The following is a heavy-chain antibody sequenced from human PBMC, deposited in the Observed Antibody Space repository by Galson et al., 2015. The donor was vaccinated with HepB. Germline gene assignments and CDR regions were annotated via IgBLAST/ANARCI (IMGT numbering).Heavy chain of an antibody. J-gene: IGHJ4*02. V-gene: IGHV3-48*02. CDR1: GFTFSSYS. Sequence: SLRLSCAASGFTFSSYSMNWVRQAPGKGLEWVSYISSSSSTIYYADSVKGRFTISRDNAKNSLYLQMNGLRDEDTAVYYCALNSKPLTFDYWGQGTLVTVSS. CDR2: ISSSSSTI. CDR3: ALNSKPLTFDY. D-gene: IGHD4-11*01.